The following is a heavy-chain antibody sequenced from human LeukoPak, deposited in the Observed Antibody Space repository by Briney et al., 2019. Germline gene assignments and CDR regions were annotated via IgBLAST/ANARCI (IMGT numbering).Heavy chain of an antibody. J-gene: IGHJ5*02. Sequence: GRSLRLSCAASGFTFDDYAMHWVRHAPGKGLEWVSGISWNSGSIGYADSVKGRFTISRDNAKNSLYLQMNSLRAEDTALYYCAKDLSGEATGWFDPWGQGTLVTVSS. CDR1: GFTFDDYA. D-gene: IGHD3-10*01. CDR3: AKDLSGEATGWFDP. CDR2: ISWNSGSI. V-gene: IGHV3-9*01.